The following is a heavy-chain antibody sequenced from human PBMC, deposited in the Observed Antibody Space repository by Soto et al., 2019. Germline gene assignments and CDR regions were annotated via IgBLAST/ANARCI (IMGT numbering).Heavy chain of an antibody. CDR2: IYNSGRGST. Sequence: PSETLSLTCSVSGSSMTTYYWHWIRQAPGKGLEWIGFIYNSGRGSTGSNPSLTSRVTFSIETSKNQFSLKLDSVTAADTAVYYCARSGGHSSSWYNDWFDPWGQGTLVTVSS. CDR3: ARSGGHSSSWYNDWFDP. J-gene: IGHJ5*02. V-gene: IGHV4-59*01. D-gene: IGHD6-13*01. CDR1: GSSMTTYY.